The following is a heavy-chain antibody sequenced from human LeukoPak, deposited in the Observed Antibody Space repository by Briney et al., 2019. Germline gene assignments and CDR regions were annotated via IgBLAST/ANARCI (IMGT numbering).Heavy chain of an antibody. CDR1: GFTFGDYA. J-gene: IGHJ6*03. CDR3: AKGGSKYIYGLQSYYYYYMDV. V-gene: IGHV3-23*01. D-gene: IGHD5-18*01. Sequence: PGGSLRLSCTASGFTFGDYAMTWVRQAPGKGLEWVSVIHTGGNTDYADSVKGRFTISRDNSKNTLYLQMNSLRAEDTAVYYCAKGGSKYIYGLQSYYYYYMDVWGKGTTVTVSS. CDR2: IHTGGNT.